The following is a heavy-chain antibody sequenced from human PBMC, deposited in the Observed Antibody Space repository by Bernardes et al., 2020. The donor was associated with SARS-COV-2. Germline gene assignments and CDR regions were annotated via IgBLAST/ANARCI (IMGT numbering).Heavy chain of an antibody. CDR2: ISGSGGTT. J-gene: IGHJ4*02. Sequence: GGSLRLSCEVFGFVFSDYAMTWVRRPPGKGLECVAVISGSGGTTYYAESVNGRFTVSRDNSKNTLYLQMNGLRADDTAAYYCAKDMDYYYESRGQVGFDHWGQGILVTVSS. CDR3: AKDMDYYYESRGQVGFDH. CDR1: GFVFSDYA. D-gene: IGHD3-22*01. V-gene: IGHV3-23*01.